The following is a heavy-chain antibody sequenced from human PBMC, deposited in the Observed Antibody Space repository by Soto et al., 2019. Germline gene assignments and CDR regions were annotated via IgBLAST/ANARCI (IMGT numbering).Heavy chain of an antibody. V-gene: IGHV3-11*05. D-gene: IGHD3-9*01. Sequence: QVQLVESAGGLVKPGGSLRLSCAASGFTFSDYYMSWIRQAPGKGLEWVSYIGSSSSYTNYADSVKGRFTISRDSAKNSLYLQMNSLRAEDTAVYYCARDADILTGSDAFEIWGQGTMVTVSS. J-gene: IGHJ3*02. CDR1: GFTFSDYY. CDR2: IGSSSSYT. CDR3: ARDADILTGSDAFEI.